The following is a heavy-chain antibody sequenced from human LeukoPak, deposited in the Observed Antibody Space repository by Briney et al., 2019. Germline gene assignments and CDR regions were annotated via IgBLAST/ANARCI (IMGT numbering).Heavy chain of an antibody. CDR3: AVVVAATGGVGWFDP. CDR2: ISGSGGNT. D-gene: IGHD2-15*01. Sequence: GGSLRLSCAASGFTFSSYAMSWVRQAPGKGLEWVSAISGSGGNTYYADSVKGRFTISRDNSKNTLYLQMNSLRAEDTAVYYCAVVVAATGGVGWFDPWGQGTLVTVSS. V-gene: IGHV3-23*01. J-gene: IGHJ5*02. CDR1: GFTFSSYA.